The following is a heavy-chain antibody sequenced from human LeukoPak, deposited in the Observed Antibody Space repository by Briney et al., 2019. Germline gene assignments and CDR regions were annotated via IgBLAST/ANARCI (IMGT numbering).Heavy chain of an antibody. D-gene: IGHD5-24*01. Sequence: SETLSLTCTVSGGSISSYYWSWIRQPPGKGPEWIGYIYYSGSTNYNPSLKSRVTISVDTSKNQFSLKLSSVTAADTAVYYCARVGGYNSPLDYWGQGTLVTVSS. CDR2: IYYSGST. CDR1: GGSISSYY. J-gene: IGHJ4*02. V-gene: IGHV4-59*01. CDR3: ARVGGYNSPLDY.